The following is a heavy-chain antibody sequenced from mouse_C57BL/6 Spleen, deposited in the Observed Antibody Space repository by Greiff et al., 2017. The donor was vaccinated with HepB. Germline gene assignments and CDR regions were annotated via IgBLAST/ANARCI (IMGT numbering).Heavy chain of an antibody. CDR2: IYIGNGYT. V-gene: IGHV1-58*01. J-gene: IGHJ1*03. CDR3: ARETLPQRRYFDV. Sequence: VQLQQPGAELVKPGASVKLSCKASGYTFTSYWMHWVKQRPGQGLEWIGYIYIGNGYTEYNEKFKGKATLTSDTSSSTAYMQLSSLTSEDSAIYFCARETLPQRRYFDVRGTGTTVTVSS. CDR1: GYTFTSYW.